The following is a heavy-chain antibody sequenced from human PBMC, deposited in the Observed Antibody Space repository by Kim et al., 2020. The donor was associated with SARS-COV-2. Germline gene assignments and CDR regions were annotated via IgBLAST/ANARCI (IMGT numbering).Heavy chain of an antibody. CDR3: SRTVAVAVTGPDS. D-gene: IGHD6-19*01. V-gene: IGHV5-51*01. CDR1: GYSFTSYW. J-gene: IGHJ4*02. Sequence: GESLKISCKGSGYSFTSYWIGWVRQLPGKGLEWMGIIYPGDSDTRYSPSFQGQVNISADRSISTAYLQWSSLKASDTAMYYCSRTVAVAVTGPDSWGQGTLVTVTS. CDR2: IYPGDSDT.